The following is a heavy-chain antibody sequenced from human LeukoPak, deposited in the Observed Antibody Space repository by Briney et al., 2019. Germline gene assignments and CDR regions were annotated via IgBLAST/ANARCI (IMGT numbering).Heavy chain of an antibody. J-gene: IGHJ3*02. CDR3: AGDRIEVDAFDI. Sequence: SETLSLTCAVYGGSFSGYYWSWIRQPPGKGLEWIGEINHSGSTNYNPSLKSRVTISVDTSKNQFSLKLSSVTAADTAVYYCAGDRIEVDAFDIWGQGTMVTVSS. V-gene: IGHV4-34*01. CDR1: GGSFSGYY. D-gene: IGHD2-15*01. CDR2: INHSGST.